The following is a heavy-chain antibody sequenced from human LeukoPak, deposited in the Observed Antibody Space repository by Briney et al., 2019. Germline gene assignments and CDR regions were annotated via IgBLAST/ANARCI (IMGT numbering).Heavy chain of an antibody. V-gene: IGHV3-30*02. CDR1: GFTFSNYG. CDR3: AKDGDYRGVFDY. D-gene: IGHD4-11*01. J-gene: IGHJ4*02. CDR2: IRSNGSKK. Sequence: GGSLRLSCVASGFTFSNYGIHWVRQAPGKGLEWVAFIRSNGSKKYYADSVKGRFTISRDNSKNTVYLQMNSLRDEDTAVYYCAKDGDYRGVFDYWGQGTLVTVSS.